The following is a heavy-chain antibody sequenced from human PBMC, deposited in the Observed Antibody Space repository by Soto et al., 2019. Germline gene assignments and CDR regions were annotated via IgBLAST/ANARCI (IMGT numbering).Heavy chain of an antibody. Sequence: PGGSLRLSCAASGFTFSSYAMSWVRQAPGKGLEWVSAISGSGGSTYYADSVKGRFTISRDNSKNTLYLQMNSLRAEDTAVYYCAKVRVPGYCSGGSCYSFDYWGQGTLVTVSS. V-gene: IGHV3-23*01. CDR1: GFTFSSYA. J-gene: IGHJ4*02. CDR3: AKVRVPGYCSGGSCYSFDY. CDR2: ISGSGGST. D-gene: IGHD2-15*01.